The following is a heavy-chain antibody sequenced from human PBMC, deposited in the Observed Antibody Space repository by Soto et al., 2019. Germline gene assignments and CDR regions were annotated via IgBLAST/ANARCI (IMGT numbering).Heavy chain of an antibody. CDR1: GFTFSSYA. CDR3: AKSRAMVRETDY. Sequence: VGSLRLSCAASGFTFSSYAMSWVRQAPGKGLEWVSAISGSGGSTYYADSVKGRFTISRDNSKNTLYLQMNSLRAEDTAVYYCAKSRAMVRETDYWGQGTLVTVSS. D-gene: IGHD3-10*01. CDR2: ISGSGGST. V-gene: IGHV3-23*01. J-gene: IGHJ4*02.